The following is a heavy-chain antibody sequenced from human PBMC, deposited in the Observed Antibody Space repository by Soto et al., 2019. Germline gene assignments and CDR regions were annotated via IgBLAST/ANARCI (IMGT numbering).Heavy chain of an antibody. CDR1: GFTFSSYS. Sequence: PGGSLRLSCAASGFTFSSYSMHWVRQAPGKGLEYVSAISTNGGTAYYADSVKGRFTISRDNSKNTLYLQMGSLRGEDMAVYYCARVAGSGYFDYWGQGTPVTVSX. V-gene: IGHV3-64*02. CDR2: ISTNGGTA. D-gene: IGHD6-19*01. J-gene: IGHJ4*02. CDR3: ARVAGSGYFDY.